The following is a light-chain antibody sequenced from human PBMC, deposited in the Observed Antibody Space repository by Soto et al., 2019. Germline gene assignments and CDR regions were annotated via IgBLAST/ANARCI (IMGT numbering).Light chain of an antibody. V-gene: IGKV1-33*01. CDR2: DAS. CDR3: QQYENLPT. CDR1: ECISSY. Sequence: DIQLTQSPSFLSASVGDRVTITCRASECISSYLAWYQQKPGKAPKLLIYDASNLEAGVPSRFRGSGSGTDFTFTISRLQPEDIATYYCQQYENLPTFGQGTRLEIK. J-gene: IGKJ5*01.